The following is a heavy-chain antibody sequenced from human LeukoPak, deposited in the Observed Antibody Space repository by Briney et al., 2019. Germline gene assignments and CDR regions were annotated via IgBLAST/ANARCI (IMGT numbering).Heavy chain of an antibody. D-gene: IGHD3-22*01. CDR3: ARVRSGYQYYFDY. Sequence: SVKVSCKASGYTFTGYYMHWVRQAPGQGLEWMGGIIPIFGTANYAQKFQGRVTITTDESTSTAYMELSSLRSEDTAVYYCARVRSGYQYYFDYWGQGTLVTVSS. J-gene: IGHJ4*02. V-gene: IGHV1-69*05. CDR2: IIPIFGTA. CDR1: GYTFTGYY.